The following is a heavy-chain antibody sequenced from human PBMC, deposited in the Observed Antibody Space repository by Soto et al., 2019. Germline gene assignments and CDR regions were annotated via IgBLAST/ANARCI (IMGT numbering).Heavy chain of an antibody. D-gene: IGHD3-10*01. V-gene: IGHV1-18*01. J-gene: IGHJ6*02. CDR2: ISAYNGNT. CDR3: ARDLYYYGSGSYLWTYYYYGMDV. Sequence: GASVKVSCKASGYTFTSYGISWVRQAPGQGLEWMGWISAYNGNTNYAQKLQGRVTMTTDTSTSTAYMELRSLRSDDTAVYYCARDLYYYGSGSYLWTYYYYGMDVWGQGTTVTVSS. CDR1: GYTFTSYG.